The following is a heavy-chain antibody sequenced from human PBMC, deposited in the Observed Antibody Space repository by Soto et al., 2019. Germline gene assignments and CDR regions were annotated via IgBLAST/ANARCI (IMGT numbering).Heavy chain of an antibody. CDR1: GYTFTSYG. D-gene: IGHD3-10*01. CDR3: SREMVQGVGSEY. CDR2: ISTYNGNT. J-gene: IGHJ4*02. Sequence: QVQLVQSGAEVKKPGASVKVSCKASGYTFTSYGISWVRQAPGQGLEWMGWISTYNGNTKYAQKLQDRVTMTTDTSPSTAYRELRSLRSDDTAVFYCSREMVQGVGSEYWGQGNLVTVSS. V-gene: IGHV1-18*01.